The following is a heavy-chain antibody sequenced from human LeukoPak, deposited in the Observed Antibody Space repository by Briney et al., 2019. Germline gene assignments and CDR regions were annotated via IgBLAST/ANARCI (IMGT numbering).Heavy chain of an antibody. Sequence: SVKVSCKASGGTFSSYAISWVRQAPGQGLEWMGRIIPIFGTANYAQKFQGRVTITTDESTSTAYMELSSLRSEDAAVYYCARHPLPDIAVAGTARFDPWGQGTLVTVSS. CDR2: IIPIFGTA. J-gene: IGHJ5*02. D-gene: IGHD6-19*01. CDR1: GGTFSSYA. CDR3: ARHPLPDIAVAGTARFDP. V-gene: IGHV1-69*05.